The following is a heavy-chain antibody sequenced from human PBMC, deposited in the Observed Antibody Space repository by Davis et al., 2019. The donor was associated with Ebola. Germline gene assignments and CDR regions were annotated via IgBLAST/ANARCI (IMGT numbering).Heavy chain of an antibody. D-gene: IGHD5-12*01. V-gene: IGHV1-46*01. CDR1: GYTFTSYY. Sequence: ASVKVSCKASGYTFTSYYMHWVRQAPGQGLEWMGIINPSGGSTSYAQKFQGRVTMTRDTSTSTVYMELSSLRSEDTAVYYCASTKYSGYSRTTFDYWGQGTLVTVSS. CDR2: INPSGGST. CDR3: ASTKYSGYSRTTFDY. J-gene: IGHJ4*02.